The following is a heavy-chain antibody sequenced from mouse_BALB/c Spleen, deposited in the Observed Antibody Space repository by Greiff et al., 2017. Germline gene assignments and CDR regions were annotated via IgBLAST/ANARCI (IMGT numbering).Heavy chain of an antibody. CDR2: IYWDDDK. D-gene: IGHD3-1*01. CDR3: ARRDSGYAMDY. V-gene: IGHV8-12*01. Sequence: QVTLIVCGPGLLQPSQTLSLTCSFSGFSLSTSGMGLSWIRQPSGKGLEWLAHIYWDDDKRYNPSLKSRLTISKDTSRNKVFLKITSVDTADTATYYCARRDSGYAMDYWGQGTTVTVSS. CDR1: GFSLSTSGMG. J-gene: IGHJ4*01.